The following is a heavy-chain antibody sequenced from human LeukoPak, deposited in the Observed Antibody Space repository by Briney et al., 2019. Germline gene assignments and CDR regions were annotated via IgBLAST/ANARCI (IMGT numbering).Heavy chain of an antibody. CDR2: INPNSGGT. V-gene: IGHV1-2*02. CDR3: ARVGRLGELSLNP. D-gene: IGHD3-16*02. CDR1: GYTFTGYY. J-gene: IGHJ5*02. Sequence: ASVKVSCKASGYTFTGYYMHWVRQAPGQGLEWMGWINPNSGGTNYAQKFQGRVTMTRDTSISTAYMELSRLRSEDTAVYYCARVGRLGELSLNPWGQGTLVTVSS.